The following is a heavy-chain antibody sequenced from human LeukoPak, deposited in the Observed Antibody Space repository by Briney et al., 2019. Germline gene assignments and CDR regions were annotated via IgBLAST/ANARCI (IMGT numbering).Heavy chain of an antibody. CDR3: ARSPSGGNYYGQEDS. Sequence: GASVKVSCKASKVTFGSFAISWVRQAPGQGLEWMGRMIPFLDIPNHAPKFRARVTFTADRSTNTAYMELSSLTSDDTAVYYCARSPSGGNYYGQEDSWGQGTLVVVSS. D-gene: IGHD2-15*01. V-gene: IGHV1-69*04. CDR2: MIPFLDIP. CDR1: KVTFGSFA. J-gene: IGHJ5*01.